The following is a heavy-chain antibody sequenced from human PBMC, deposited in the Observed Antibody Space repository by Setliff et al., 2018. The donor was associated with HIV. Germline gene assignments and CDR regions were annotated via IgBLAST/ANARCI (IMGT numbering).Heavy chain of an antibody. J-gene: IGHJ4*02. CDR2: MHTSGNT. CDR1: GDSISGYY. D-gene: IGHD4-17*01. CDR3: ARDPPGYGDSNDY. Sequence: SETLSLTCTSSGDSISGYYWSWIRQPAGKGLEWIGRMHTSGNTNYNPSLKSRLTMSVDSSGNQFSLTLTSVTAADTAVYYCARDPPGYGDSNDYWGQGTLVTVSS. V-gene: IGHV4-4*07.